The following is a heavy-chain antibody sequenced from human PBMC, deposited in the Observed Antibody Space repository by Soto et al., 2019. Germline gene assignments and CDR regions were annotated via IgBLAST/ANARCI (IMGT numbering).Heavy chain of an antibody. CDR3: AKGQSIGAFRFFFDY. CDR2: ITSGGDT. J-gene: IGHJ4*02. CDR1: GFTFSGYA. Sequence: GGSLRLSCATSGFTFSGYAMTWVRQAPGKGLNWVSAITSGGDTFFADSVKGRFTISRDHSKNTFYLQMNSLTAEDTAVYYCAKGQSIGAFRFFFDYWGQGTLVTVSS. D-gene: IGHD3-16*01. V-gene: IGHV3-23*01.